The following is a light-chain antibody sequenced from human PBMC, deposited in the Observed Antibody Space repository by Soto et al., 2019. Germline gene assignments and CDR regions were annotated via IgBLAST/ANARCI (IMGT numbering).Light chain of an antibody. CDR3: SSYTSSSTEV. CDR1: SSDVGGYNY. CDR2: DVS. J-gene: IGLJ2*01. Sequence: QSALTQPASVSGSPGQSITISCTGTSSDVGGYNYVSWYQQHPGKAPKLMIYDVSNRPSGVSNRFSGSKSGNTASQTISGLHAEDEAGYYCSSYTSSSTEVFGGGTQVTVL. V-gene: IGLV2-14*01.